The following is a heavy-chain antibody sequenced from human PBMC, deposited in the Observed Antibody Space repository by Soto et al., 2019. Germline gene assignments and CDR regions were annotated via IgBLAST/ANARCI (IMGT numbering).Heavy chain of an antibody. CDR2: IRSKANSYAT. J-gene: IGHJ4*02. CDR3: TRHASFAPAAIYWD. Sequence: EVQLVESGGGLVQPGGSLKLSCAASGFTFSGSAMHWVRQASGKGLEWVGRIRSKANSYATAYAASVKGRFTISRDDSKNTAYLQMNSLKTEDTAVYYCTRHASFAPAAIYWDWGQGTLVTVSS. CDR1: GFTFSGSA. V-gene: IGHV3-73*01. D-gene: IGHD2-2*01.